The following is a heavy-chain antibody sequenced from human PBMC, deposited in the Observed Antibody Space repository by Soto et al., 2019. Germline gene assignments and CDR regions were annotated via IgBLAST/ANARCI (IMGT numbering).Heavy chain of an antibody. CDR1: GGTFDNFI. CDR3: ARNGTYSISLSQNHGMDV. J-gene: IGHJ6*01. CDR2: IVPMLGTP. D-gene: IGHD1-26*01. V-gene: IGHV1-69*01. Sequence: QVQLVQSGAEVKEPGSSVRVSCKASGGTFDNFIMNWVRQTPGQGLEWMGGIVPMLGTPTYAEKFKGRVTISATGSTRTIYMELTRLTHEDTAIYHCARNGTYSISLSQNHGMDVRGQGTTVTVSS.